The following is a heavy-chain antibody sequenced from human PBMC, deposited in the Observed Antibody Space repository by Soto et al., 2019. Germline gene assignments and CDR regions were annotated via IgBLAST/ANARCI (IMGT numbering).Heavy chain of an antibody. D-gene: IGHD3-16*01. CDR2: IYHSGST. CDR1: GGSISSGGYS. J-gene: IGHJ3*02. V-gene: IGHV4-30-2*01. CDR3: ARGAVLGRSGPYAFDI. Sequence: SETLSLTCAVSGGSISSGGYSWSWIRQPPGKGLEWIGYIYHSGSTYYNPSLKSRVTISVDRSKNQFSLKLSSVTAADTAVYYCARGAVLGRSGPYAFDIWGQGTMVTVSS.